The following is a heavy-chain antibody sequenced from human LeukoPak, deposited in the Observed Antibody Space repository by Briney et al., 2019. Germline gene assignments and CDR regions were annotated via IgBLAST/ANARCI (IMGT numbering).Heavy chain of an antibody. Sequence: PGGSLRLSCAAAGFTFSSYAMSWLRQAPGKGLEWVSAISGSGGSTYYADSVKGRFTISRDNSKNTLYLQMNSLRAEDTAVYYCAKDLYRGIDYYYYMDVWGKGTTVTVSS. D-gene: IGHD3-16*01. CDR1: GFTFSSYA. CDR2: ISGSGGST. J-gene: IGHJ6*03. CDR3: AKDLYRGIDYYYYMDV. V-gene: IGHV3-23*01.